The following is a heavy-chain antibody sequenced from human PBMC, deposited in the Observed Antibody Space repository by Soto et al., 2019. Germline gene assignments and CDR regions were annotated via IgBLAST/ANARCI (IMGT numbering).Heavy chain of an antibody. CDR3: ARGRYGEY. CDR2: ISAHNGNT. V-gene: IGHV1-18*01. J-gene: IGHJ4*02. Sequence: QVHLVQSGAEVKKPGASVKVSCKGSGYALTTYGITWVRQAPGKGLEWMGWISAHNGNTNYAQKLQGRVTVTRDTSTSTAYMELRSMRSDDTAVYYCARGRYGEYWGQGALVTVSS. D-gene: IGHD3-10*01. CDR1: GYALTTYG.